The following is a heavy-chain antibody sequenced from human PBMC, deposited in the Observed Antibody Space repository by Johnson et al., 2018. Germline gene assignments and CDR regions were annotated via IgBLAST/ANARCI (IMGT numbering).Heavy chain of an antibody. J-gene: IGHJ1*01. CDR2: INSDGSST. Sequence: VQLQESGGGLVQPGGSLRLSCAASGFIFSSYWMHWVRQAPGKGLVWVSRINSDGSSTSYADSVKGRFTISRDNAKNTLYLKMNSLRDEDTAVYYGARDLSCGGDCYFYFQHWGQGTRVAVAS. D-gene: IGHD2-21*02. CDR1: GFIFSSYW. CDR3: ARDLSCGGDCYFYFQH. V-gene: IGHV3-74*01.